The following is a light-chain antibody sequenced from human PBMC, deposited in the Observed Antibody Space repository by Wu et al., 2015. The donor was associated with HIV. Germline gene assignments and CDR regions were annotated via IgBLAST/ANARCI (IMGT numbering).Light chain of an antibody. CDR2: TAS. CDR3: QQYYSTPLT. CDR1: QSISSY. J-gene: IGKJ4*01. Sequence: DIQMTQSPSSLSASVGDRVTITCRASQSISSYLNWYQQKPGKAPKLLLFTASRLDSGVPSRFSGSGSVTDYTLTISSLQPEDFATYYCQQYYSTPLTFGGGTKVEIK. V-gene: IGKV1-NL1*01.